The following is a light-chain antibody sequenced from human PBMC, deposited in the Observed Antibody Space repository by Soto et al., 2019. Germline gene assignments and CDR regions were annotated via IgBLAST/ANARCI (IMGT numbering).Light chain of an antibody. CDR3: HPYHGIPWT. CDR1: QSVLHSPNNKNY. J-gene: IGKJ1*01. CDR2: WAS. V-gene: IGKV4-1*01. Sequence: DIVMTQSPDSLAVSLGERATINCKSSQSVLHSPNNKNYLAWYQQQPGQPPKLLIYWASTRESGVPDRFSGSGSGTDFTVTIRSLQAEDVAVYYCHPYHGIPWTFGKGTKVEIK.